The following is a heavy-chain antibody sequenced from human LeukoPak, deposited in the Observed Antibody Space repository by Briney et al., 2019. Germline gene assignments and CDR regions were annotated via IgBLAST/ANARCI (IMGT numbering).Heavy chain of an antibody. CDR2: IYTSGST. CDR1: GGSISSGSYY. V-gene: IGHV4-61*02. D-gene: IGHD3-22*01. Sequence: SETLSLTCTVSGGSISSGSYYWSWIRQPAGKGLEWIGRIYTSGSTNYNPSLKSRVTISVDTSKNQFSLKLSSVTAADTAVYYCARRSLHYDSSADAFDIWGQGTMVTVSS. CDR3: ARRSLHYDSSADAFDI. J-gene: IGHJ3*02.